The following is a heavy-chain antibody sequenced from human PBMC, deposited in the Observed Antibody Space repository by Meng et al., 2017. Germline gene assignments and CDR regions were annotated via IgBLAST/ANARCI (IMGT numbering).Heavy chain of an antibody. CDR2: ISWNSGSI. V-gene: IGHV3-9*01. CDR3: AKNTNYYDSSGYYSVVDY. CDR1: GFTFDDYA. D-gene: IGHD3-22*01. Sequence: SLKISCAASGFTFDDYAMHWVRQAPGKGLEWVSGISWNSGSIGYADSVKGRFTISRDNAKNSLYLQMNSLRAEDTALYYCAKNTNYYDSSGYYSVVDYWGQGTLVTVSS. J-gene: IGHJ4*02.